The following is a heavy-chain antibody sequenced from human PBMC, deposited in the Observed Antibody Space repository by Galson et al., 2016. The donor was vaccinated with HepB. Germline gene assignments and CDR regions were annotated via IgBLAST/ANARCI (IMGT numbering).Heavy chain of an antibody. V-gene: IGHV3-33*01. D-gene: IGHD3-16*01. CDR2: IGHDGTYT. Sequence: SLRLSCAASGFTFRTYGMHWVRQAPGKGLEWVALIGHDGTYTQYVGSVKGRFTISRDNSKNTLYLQFNSLRDEDTAVYYWARDLAMGRFFAYCGQGTLVTVSS. CDR3: ARDLAMGRFFAY. J-gene: IGHJ4*02. CDR1: GFTFRTYG.